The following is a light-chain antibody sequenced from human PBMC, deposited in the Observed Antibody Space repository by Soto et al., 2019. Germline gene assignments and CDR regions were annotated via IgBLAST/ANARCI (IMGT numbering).Light chain of an antibody. CDR1: QTIKYY. Sequence: IQMTQSPSSLSASVGDRVTITCRASQTIKYYLNWYQQKPGKAPKLVINAASKLQSGVPSRFSASGSGTDFSLSITSLQPEDFAIYYCQQSYSTPHTFGQGTILEMK. V-gene: IGKV1-39*01. CDR2: AAS. CDR3: QQSYSTPHT. J-gene: IGKJ2*01.